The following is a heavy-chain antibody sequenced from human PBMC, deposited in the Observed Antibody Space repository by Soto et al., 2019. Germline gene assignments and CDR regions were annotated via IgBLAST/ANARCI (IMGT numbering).Heavy chain of an antibody. J-gene: IGHJ4*02. V-gene: IGHV4-39*01. CDR3: ARHSGVGDGYNLPFDY. Sequence: SETLSLTCTVSGCSINSNSYYWVWIRQPPGKGLEWIGSIYYSGSTYYNPSLKSRVTISVDSSKNQFSLKLSSVTAADTAVYYCARHSGVGDGYNLPFDYWGQGTQVTVSS. CDR1: GCSINSNSYY. D-gene: IGHD3-16*01. CDR2: IYYSGST.